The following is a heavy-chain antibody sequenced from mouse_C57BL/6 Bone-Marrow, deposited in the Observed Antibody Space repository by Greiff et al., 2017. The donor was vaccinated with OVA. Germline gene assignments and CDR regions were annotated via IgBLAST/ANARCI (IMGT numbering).Heavy chain of an antibody. CDR2: IDPENGDT. D-gene: IGHD2-1*01. V-gene: IGHV14-4*01. CDR3: ARSHGNYIDY. CDR1: GFNIKDDY. Sequence: VQLQQSGAELVRPGASVKLSCTASGFNIKDDYMHWVKQRPEQGLEWIGWIDPENGDTEYASKFQGKATITADTSSSTAYTQLSSLTSEDSAVYYCARSHGNYIDYWGQGTTLTVSS. J-gene: IGHJ2*01.